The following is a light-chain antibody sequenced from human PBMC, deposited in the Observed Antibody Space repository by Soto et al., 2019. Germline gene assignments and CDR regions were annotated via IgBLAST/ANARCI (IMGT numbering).Light chain of an antibody. CDR2: DAS. V-gene: IGKV3-11*01. CDR3: QQYEAVVT. CDR1: QSVSSY. Sequence: EIVLTQSPATLSLSPGERATLSCRASQSVSSYVAWYQQKPGQAPRLLIYDASSRATGIPARFSGSGSGTDFTLTISDVQPEDVAVYYCQQYEAVVTFGQGTKVDIK. J-gene: IGKJ1*01.